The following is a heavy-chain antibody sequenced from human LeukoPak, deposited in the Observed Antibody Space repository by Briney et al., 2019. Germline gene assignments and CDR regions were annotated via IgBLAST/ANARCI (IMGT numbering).Heavy chain of an antibody. Sequence: ASVKVSCKASGYTFTGYYMHWVRQAPGQGLEWMGWINPNSGGTNYAQKFQGRVTMTRDTPISTAYMELSRLRSDDTAVYYCARAAAAPDGDWFDPWGQGTLVTVSS. J-gene: IGHJ5*02. CDR3: ARAAAAPDGDWFDP. V-gene: IGHV1-2*02. CDR1: GYTFTGYY. CDR2: INPNSGGT. D-gene: IGHD6-13*01.